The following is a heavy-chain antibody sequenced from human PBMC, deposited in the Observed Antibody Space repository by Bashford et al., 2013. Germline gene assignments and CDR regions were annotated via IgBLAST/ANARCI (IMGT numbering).Heavy chain of an antibody. CDR3: ARDRVNYAMDV. Sequence: SGGSLRLSCTASGFILSGYHMDWVRQVPGKGLEWLSYISTRSSVIYYADSVKGRFIISRDDAKNSLYLQMNSLRDEDTAVYYCARDRVNYAMDVWGQGTTVTVSS. V-gene: IGHV3-48*02. D-gene: IGHD4-23*01. CDR1: GFILSGYH. J-gene: IGHJ6*02. CDR2: ISTRSSVI.